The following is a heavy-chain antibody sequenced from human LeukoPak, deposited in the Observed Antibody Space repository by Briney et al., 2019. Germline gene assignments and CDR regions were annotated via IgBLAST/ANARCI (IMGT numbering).Heavy chain of an antibody. V-gene: IGHV4-39*01. CDR3: ARQRWQVKWYDD. J-gene: IGHJ4*02. D-gene: IGHD4-23*01. CDR2: IYYSGST. CDR1: GGSISSSSYY. Sequence: SETLPLTCTVSGGSISSSSYYWGWIRQPPGKGLEWIGSIYYSGSTYYNPSLKSRVTISVDTSKNQFSLKLSSVTAADTAVYYCARQRWQVKWYDDWGQGTLVTVSS.